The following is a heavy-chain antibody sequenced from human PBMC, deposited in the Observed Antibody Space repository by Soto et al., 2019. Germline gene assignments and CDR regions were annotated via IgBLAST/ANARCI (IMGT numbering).Heavy chain of an antibody. D-gene: IGHD5-12*01. CDR2: IGGRGNSA. CDR1: GFIFTNYA. Sequence: GSLRLSCAASGFIFTNYAMNWVRQAPGKGLEWVSVIGGRGNSAYYADSVQGRFTISRDNSKNTLSLQMSSLAADDTAIYYCVREGRGSFDFWGRGTMVTVSS. V-gene: IGHV3-23*01. J-gene: IGHJ3*01. CDR3: VREGRGSFDF.